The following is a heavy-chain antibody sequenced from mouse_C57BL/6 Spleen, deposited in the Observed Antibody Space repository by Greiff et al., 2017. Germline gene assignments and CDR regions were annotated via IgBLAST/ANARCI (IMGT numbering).Heavy chain of an antibody. D-gene: IGHD1-1*01. CDR2: IHPNSGST. Sequence: QVQLQQPGAELVKPGASVKLSCKASGYTFTSYWMHWVKQRPGQGLEWIGMIHPNSGSTNYNEKFKSKATLTVDKSSSTAYMPLSSLTSEDYAVYYCARHITTVVDWYFDVWGTGTTVTVSS. CDR3: ARHITTVVDWYFDV. CDR1: GYTFTSYW. J-gene: IGHJ1*03. V-gene: IGHV1-64*01.